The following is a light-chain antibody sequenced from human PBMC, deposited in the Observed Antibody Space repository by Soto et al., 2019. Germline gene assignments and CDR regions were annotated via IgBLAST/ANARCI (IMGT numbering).Light chain of an antibody. Sequence: EIVLTQSPGTLSLSPGERATLSCRASQSVSSSYLAWYQQKPGQAPRLLIYGASSRATGIPDRFSGSGSGTDFTLTIRRLEPEDFAVYYCQQYGSSPPYTFGQGTQLEIK. CDR2: GAS. V-gene: IGKV3-20*01. CDR3: QQYGSSPPYT. J-gene: IGKJ2*01. CDR1: QSVSSSY.